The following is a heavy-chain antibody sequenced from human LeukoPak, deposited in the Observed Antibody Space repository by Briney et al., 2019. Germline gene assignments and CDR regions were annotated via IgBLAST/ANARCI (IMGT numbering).Heavy chain of an antibody. V-gene: IGHV3-30*02. CDR1: AFTFSTYG. CDR3: ARPPGPRGYGDSGGGYYYYYYMDV. CDR2: IRYDGYK. Sequence: QTGGSLRLSCAASAFTFSTYGMHWVRQAPGRGLEWVAFIRYDGYKYYADSVKGRFTISRDNAKNSLYLQMNSLRAEDTAVYYCARPPGPRGYGDSGGGYYYYYYMDVWGKGTTVTVSS. J-gene: IGHJ6*03. D-gene: IGHD4-17*01.